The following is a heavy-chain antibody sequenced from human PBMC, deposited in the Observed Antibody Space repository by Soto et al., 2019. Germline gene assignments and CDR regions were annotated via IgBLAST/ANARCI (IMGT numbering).Heavy chain of an antibody. CDR3: ARDGGAY. D-gene: IGHD3-10*01. CDR1: GFTFSTYA. CDR2: ISYDGTNK. J-gene: IGHJ4*02. Sequence: PGGSLRLSCAASGFTFSTYAMHWVRQAPGKGLEWLAVISYDGTNKYYADSVKGRFTISRDNSKNTLYLQMNSLKTEDTSLYYCARDGGAYWGQGTLVTVSS. V-gene: IGHV3-30-3*01.